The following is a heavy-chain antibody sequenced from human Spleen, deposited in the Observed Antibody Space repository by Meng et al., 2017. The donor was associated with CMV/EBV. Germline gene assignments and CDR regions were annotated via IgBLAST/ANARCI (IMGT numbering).Heavy chain of an antibody. CDR3: ANLVVTNDAFDI. Sequence: GESLKISCAASGFIFTTYAMSWVRQAPGKGLEWVAAISGSGDDTYYRDSVKGRFTVSRDNAKKSRYRQMNSLRAEDTAVYYCANLVVTNDAFDIWGQGTMVTVSS. J-gene: IGHJ3*02. CDR2: ISGSGDDT. V-gene: IGHV3-23*01. CDR1: GFIFTTYA. D-gene: IGHD3-22*01.